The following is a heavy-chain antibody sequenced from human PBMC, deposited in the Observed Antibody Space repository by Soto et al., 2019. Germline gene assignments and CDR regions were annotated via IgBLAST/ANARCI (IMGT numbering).Heavy chain of an antibody. J-gene: IGHJ5*02. CDR2: IYYSGST. D-gene: IGHD3-3*01. CDR3: ARATLRPYDFWSGASGNWFDP. Sequence: PSETLSLTCTVSGGSISIGDYYWSCMRQPPGKGLEWIGYIYYSGSTYYNPSLKSRVTISVDTSKNQFSLKLSSVTAADTAVYYCARATLRPYDFWSGASGNWFDPWGQGTLVTVSS. V-gene: IGHV4-30-4*01. CDR1: GGSISIGDYY.